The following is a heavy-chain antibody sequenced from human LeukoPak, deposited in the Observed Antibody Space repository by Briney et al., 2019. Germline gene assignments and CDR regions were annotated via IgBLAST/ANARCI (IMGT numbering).Heavy chain of an antibody. CDR2: INHSGST. V-gene: IGHV4-34*01. J-gene: IGHJ4*02. CDR1: GGSFSGYC. Sequence: SETLSLTCAVYGGSFSGYCWSWIRQPPGKGLEWIGEINHSGSTNYNPSLKSRVTISVDTSKNQFSLRLSSVTAADTAVYYCARGRGTIFGVVIIPPYFDYWGQGTLVTVSS. CDR3: ARGRGTIFGVVIIPPYFDY. D-gene: IGHD3-3*01.